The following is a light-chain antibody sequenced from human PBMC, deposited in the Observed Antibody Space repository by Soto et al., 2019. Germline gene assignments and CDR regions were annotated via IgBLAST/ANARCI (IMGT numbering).Light chain of an antibody. CDR2: GAS. V-gene: IGKV3-20*01. CDR1: QSVSSSY. J-gene: IGKJ2*01. CDR3: HQYGTLYT. Sequence: EIVLTQSPVTLSLSPGERATLSCRTSQSVSSSYLAWYQQKPGQAPRLLIYGASSRATGIPDRFSGSGSGTDFTLTISRLEPEDFAVYYCHQYGTLYTFGQGIKLEIK.